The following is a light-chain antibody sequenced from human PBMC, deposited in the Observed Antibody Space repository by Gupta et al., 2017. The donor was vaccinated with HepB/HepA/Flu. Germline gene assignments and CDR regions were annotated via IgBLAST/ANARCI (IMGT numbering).Light chain of an antibody. Sequence: IHMTQSPSSLSASVGDRVTITFPASQDISNYLTWYQQKPGKAPKLLIYDASHLATGVPSRFSGSGSGTDFNFTISSLQTKDIAISYCNQREDVACKTFGGGTKVEMK. J-gene: IGKJ4*01. CDR3: NQREDVACKT. CDR2: DAS. V-gene: IGKV1-33*01. CDR1: QDISNY.